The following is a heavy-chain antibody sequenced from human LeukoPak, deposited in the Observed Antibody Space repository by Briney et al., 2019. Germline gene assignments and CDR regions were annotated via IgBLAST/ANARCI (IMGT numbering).Heavy chain of an antibody. D-gene: IGHD6-19*01. V-gene: IGHV3-33*01. Sequence: PGGSLGLSCAASGFTLSRYGMHWVRQAPGKGLEWVAVIWYDGSNKYYADSVKGRFTISRDNSKNTLYLQMNSLRAEDTAVYYCARDIAVAGNNLGGYFDYWGQGTLVTVSS. CDR2: IWYDGSNK. CDR3: ARDIAVAGNNLGGYFDY. CDR1: GFTLSRYG. J-gene: IGHJ4*02.